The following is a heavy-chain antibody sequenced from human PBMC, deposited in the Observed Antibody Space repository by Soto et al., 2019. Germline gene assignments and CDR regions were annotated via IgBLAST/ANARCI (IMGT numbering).Heavy chain of an antibody. D-gene: IGHD4-4*01. Sequence: SETLSLTCTVSGDSIRDGGYYWAWIRQRPGQGLEWMGYIYFTGKANYNPSLENRLTMSVDMSRRQLYLRLTSATAADTAVYFCAKDPSPQPIPAVTPGWFDPWGQGIAVTVSS. CDR3: AKDPSPQPIPAVTPGWFDP. CDR1: GDSIRDGGYY. J-gene: IGHJ5*02. V-gene: IGHV4-31*03. CDR2: IYFTGKA.